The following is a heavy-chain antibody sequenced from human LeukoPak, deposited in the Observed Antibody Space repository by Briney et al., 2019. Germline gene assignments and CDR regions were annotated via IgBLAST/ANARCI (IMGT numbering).Heavy chain of an antibody. D-gene: IGHD3-10*01. CDR2: IRYDGSNK. CDR1: GFTFSSYG. Sequence: PGGSLRLSCAASGFTFSSYGMHWVRQAPGKGLEWVAFIRYDGSNKYYADSVKGRFTISRDNSKNTLYLQMNSLRAEDTAVYYCAKDMDYGSGSYYNSFYYWGQGTLVTVSS. CDR3: AKDMDYGSGSYYNSFYY. V-gene: IGHV3-30*02. J-gene: IGHJ4*02.